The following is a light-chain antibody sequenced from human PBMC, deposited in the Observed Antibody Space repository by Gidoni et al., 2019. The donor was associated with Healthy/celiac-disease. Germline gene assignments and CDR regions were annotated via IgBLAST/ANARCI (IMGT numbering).Light chain of an antibody. CDR3: CSYAGSSTE. Sequence: QSALTQPASASGSPGQSITISCTGTSRDVGSYNLVSWYQQPPGKAPKLMIYEVSKRPPGVSNRFSGSKSGNTASLTISGLQAEDEADYYCCSYAGSSTEFGGGTKLTVL. CDR2: EVS. CDR1: SRDVGSYNL. J-gene: IGLJ2*01. V-gene: IGLV2-23*02.